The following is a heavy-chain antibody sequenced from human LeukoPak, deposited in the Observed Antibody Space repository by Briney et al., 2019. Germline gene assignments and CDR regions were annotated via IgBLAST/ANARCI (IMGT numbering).Heavy chain of an antibody. V-gene: IGHV3-30*02. J-gene: IGHJ4*02. CDR3: AKDTVDTAMSDY. CDR1: GFTFSSSG. D-gene: IGHD5-18*01. CDR2: IRYDGSKK. Sequence: GGSLRLSCAASGFTFSSSGMHWVRQAPGKGLEWVAFIRYDGSKKYYADSVKGRFTISRDNSKNTLYLQMNSLRAEDTAVYYCAKDTVDTAMSDYWGQGTLVTVSS.